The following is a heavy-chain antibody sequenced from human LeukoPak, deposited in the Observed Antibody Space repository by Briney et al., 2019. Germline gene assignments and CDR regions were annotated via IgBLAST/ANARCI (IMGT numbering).Heavy chain of an antibody. CDR2: ISGSGGST. V-gene: IGHV3-23*01. D-gene: IGHD3-3*01. J-gene: IGHJ4*02. Sequence: PGGSRRLSCAASGFTFSSYAMSWVRQAPEKGMEWVSAISGSGGSTYHADSVKGRFTISRDNSKNTLYLQMNSLRAEDTAVYSCAKAEYDFWSGYYPMGEYYFDYWGQGTLVTVSS. CDR3: AKAEYDFWSGYYPMGEYYFDY. CDR1: GFTFSSYA.